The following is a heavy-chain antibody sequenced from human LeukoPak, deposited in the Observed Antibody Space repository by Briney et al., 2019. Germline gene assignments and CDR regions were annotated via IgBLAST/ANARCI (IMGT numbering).Heavy chain of an antibody. CDR1: GFTFSSYA. CDR3: AKFGWIQLWLYGNDWFDP. D-gene: IGHD5-18*01. Sequence: GGSLRLSCAASGFTFSSYAMSWVRQAPGKGLEWVSAISGSGGSTYYADSVKGRFTISRDNSKNTLYLQMNSLRAEDTAVYYCAKFGWIQLWLYGNDWFDPWGQGTLVTVSS. V-gene: IGHV3-23*01. J-gene: IGHJ5*02. CDR2: ISGSGGST.